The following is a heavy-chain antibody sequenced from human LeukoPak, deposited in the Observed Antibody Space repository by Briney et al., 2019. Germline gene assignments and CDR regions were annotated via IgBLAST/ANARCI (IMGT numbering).Heavy chain of an antibody. CDR1: GYSFSNYA. CDR3: ASPYYYYMDV. V-gene: IGHV1-46*01. CDR2: INPSGGST. J-gene: IGHJ6*03. Sequence: ASVKVSCKASGYSFSNYAINWVRQAPGQGLEWMGIINPSGGSTSYAQKFQGRVTMTRDMSTSTVYMELSSLRSEDTAVYYCASPYYYYMDVWGKGTTVTVSS.